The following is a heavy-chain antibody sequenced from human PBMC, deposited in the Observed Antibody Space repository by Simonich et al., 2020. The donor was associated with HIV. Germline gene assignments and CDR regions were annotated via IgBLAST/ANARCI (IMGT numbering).Heavy chain of an antibody. J-gene: IGHJ4*02. Sequence: EVQLLASGGDLLHPGGSLRLSCAVSGFTFSIYAMSWVRQAPGRGLEWGAAISGSGGSTYYADSVKGRFTISRDNSTLYLQMNSLRVEDTAVYYCAKDGIAARPSNFDYWGQGTLVTVSS. CDR1: GFTFSIYA. CDR3: AKDGIAARPSNFDY. D-gene: IGHD6-6*01. V-gene: IGHV3-23*01. CDR2: ISGSGGST.